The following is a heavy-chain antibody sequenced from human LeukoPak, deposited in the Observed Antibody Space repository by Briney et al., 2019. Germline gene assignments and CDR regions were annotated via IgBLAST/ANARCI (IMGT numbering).Heavy chain of an antibody. D-gene: IGHD6-19*01. V-gene: IGHV1-18*01. CDR2: ISAHDGTR. CDR3: ARRSTLYSSGRFYFDY. J-gene: IGHJ4*02. CDR1: GYTFTNYG. Sequence: ASVKVSCKASGYTFTNYGITWVRQAPGQGLEWMGWISAHDGTRNYALKHEDRVTMTTDTSTSTAYMELRGLRSDDTAVYYCARRSTLYSSGRFYFDYWGQGTLVTVSS.